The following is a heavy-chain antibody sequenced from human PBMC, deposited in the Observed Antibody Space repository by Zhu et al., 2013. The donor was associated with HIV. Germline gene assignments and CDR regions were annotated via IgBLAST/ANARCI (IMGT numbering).Heavy chain of an antibody. D-gene: IGHD2-2*01. J-gene: IGHJ6*02. CDR2: IVVGSGNT. Sequence: QMQLLQSGPEVKKPGTSVKVSCKASGFTYTTSAVQWVRQARGQRLEWIGWIVVGSGNTIYAQKFQERVTITRDMSTSTAYMELSSLRSEDTAVYYCAAEVGYCSTTNCLYYYYGMDVWGQGTTVTVSS. CDR3: AAEVGYCSTTNCLYYYYGMDV. CDR1: GFTYTTSA. V-gene: IGHV1-58*01.